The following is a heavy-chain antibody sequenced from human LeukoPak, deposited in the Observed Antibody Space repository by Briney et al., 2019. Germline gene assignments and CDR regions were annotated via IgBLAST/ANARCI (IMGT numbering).Heavy chain of an antibody. CDR3: ARDDRDMTTVTTLDY. J-gene: IGHJ4*02. CDR1: GFTFTSYS. CDR2: ISSSSSYI. D-gene: IGHD4-11*01. Sequence: GGSLRLSCAASGFTFTSYSMKWVRQAPGKGLEWVSSISSSSSYIYYADSVKGRFTISRDNAKNSLYLQMNSLRAEDAGVYYCARDDRDMTTVTTLDYWGQGTLVTVSS. V-gene: IGHV3-21*01.